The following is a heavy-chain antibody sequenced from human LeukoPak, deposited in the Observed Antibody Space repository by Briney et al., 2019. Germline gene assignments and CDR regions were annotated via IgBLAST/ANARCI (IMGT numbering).Heavy chain of an antibody. Sequence: GGSLRLSCAASGFTFSSYAMHWVRQAPGKGLEWVAVISYDGSNKYYADSVEGRFTISRDNSKNTLYLQMNSLRAEDTAVYYCARVGLSGSYYGAWFDPWGQGTLVTVSS. D-gene: IGHD1-26*01. V-gene: IGHV3-30-3*01. CDR2: ISYDGSNK. CDR1: GFTFSSYA. CDR3: ARVGLSGSYYGAWFDP. J-gene: IGHJ5*02.